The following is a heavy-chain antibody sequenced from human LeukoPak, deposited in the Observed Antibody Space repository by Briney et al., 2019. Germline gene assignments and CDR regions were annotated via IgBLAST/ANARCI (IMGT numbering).Heavy chain of an antibody. Sequence: PSETLSLTCAVSGGSISSSNYYWGWIRQPPGKGLEWIGSIYYSGSTYYSPSLKSRVTISVDTSKNQFSLKLSSVTAADTAVYYCARGRGIAARPFSYWGQGTLVTVSS. J-gene: IGHJ4*02. CDR1: GGSISSSNYY. CDR2: IYYSGST. CDR3: ARGRGIAARPFSY. D-gene: IGHD6-6*01. V-gene: IGHV4-39*07.